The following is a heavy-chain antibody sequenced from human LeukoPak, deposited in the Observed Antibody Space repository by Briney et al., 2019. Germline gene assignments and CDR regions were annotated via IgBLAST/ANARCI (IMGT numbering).Heavy chain of an antibody. Sequence: GASVKVSCKASGYTSTGYYMHRVRQAPGQGLEWMGRINPNSGGTNYAQKFQGRVTMTRDTSISTTYMELSRLRSDDTAVYYCARDASFSYNLWGQGTLVTVSS. CDR3: ARDASFSYNL. V-gene: IGHV1-2*06. CDR1: GYTSTGYY. CDR2: INPNSGGT. J-gene: IGHJ4*02. D-gene: IGHD5-18*01.